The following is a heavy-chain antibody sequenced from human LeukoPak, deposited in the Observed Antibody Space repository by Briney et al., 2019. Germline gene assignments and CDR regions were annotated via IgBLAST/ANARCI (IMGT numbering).Heavy chain of an antibody. V-gene: IGHV4-59*06. CDR2: IYYSGST. J-gene: IGHJ4*02. Sequence: ASETLSLTCTVSGDSISSYYWNWIRQHPGKGLEWIGYIYYSGSTYYNPSLKSRVTISVDTSKNHFSLNLSSVTAADTAVYYCARDDGFSGYDYQYWGQGTLVTVSS. CDR1: GDSISSYY. CDR3: ARDDGFSGYDYQY. D-gene: IGHD5-12*01.